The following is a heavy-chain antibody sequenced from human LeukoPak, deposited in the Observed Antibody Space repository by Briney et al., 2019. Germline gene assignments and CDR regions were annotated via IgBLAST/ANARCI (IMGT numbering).Heavy chain of an antibody. V-gene: IGHV4-61*01. D-gene: IGHD3-16*02. CDR1: GGSVSSGSYY. CDR2: IYYSGST. J-gene: IGHJ4*02. Sequence: SETLSLTCTVSGGSVSSGSYYWSWIRQPPGKGLEWIGYIYYSGSTNYNPSLKSRVTISVDTSKNQFSLKLSSVTAADTAVYYCAREGVWGSYRHFDYWGQGALVTVSS. CDR3: AREGVWGSYRHFDY.